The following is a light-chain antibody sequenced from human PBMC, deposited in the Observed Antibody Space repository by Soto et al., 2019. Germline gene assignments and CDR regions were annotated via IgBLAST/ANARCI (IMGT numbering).Light chain of an antibody. Sequence: QSVLTQPPSASGTPGQRVTISCSGSSSNVGSNTVNWYQQLPGTAPKLLIYSNNQRPSRVPVRFSGSKSGTSASLAISGLQSEDEADYYCAAWDDSLNGQVVFGGGTKLTVL. CDR2: SNN. CDR1: SSNVGSNT. CDR3: AAWDDSLNGQVV. V-gene: IGLV1-44*01. J-gene: IGLJ2*01.